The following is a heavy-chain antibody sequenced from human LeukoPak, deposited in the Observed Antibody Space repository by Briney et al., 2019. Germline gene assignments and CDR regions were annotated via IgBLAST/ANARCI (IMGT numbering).Heavy chain of an antibody. D-gene: IGHD3-10*01. Sequence: PSETLSLTCTVSGGSMSTYYWSWVRQPPGKGPEWIGYVYYSGSTDYNPALKSRVTISLDTSRNQFSLKLSSVTAAGTAVYYCARAQYYYGFWFDPWGQGTLVTVSS. CDR2: VYYSGST. V-gene: IGHV4-59*01. J-gene: IGHJ5*02. CDR1: GGSMSTYY. CDR3: ARAQYYYGFWFDP.